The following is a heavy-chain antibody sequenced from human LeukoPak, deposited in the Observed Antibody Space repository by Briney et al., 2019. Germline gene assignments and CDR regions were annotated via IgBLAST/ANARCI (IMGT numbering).Heavy chain of an antibody. D-gene: IGHD6-13*01. CDR2: ISSSGSDI. Sequence: GGSLRLSCVVSGFTFSRYEMNWVRQAPGKGLEWISYISSSGSDIYYADSVKGRFTISRDNANNSLYLQMNSLRAEDTAVYYCARSKRKTDIQIVAAAGDFWGQGTLVTVSS. CDR3: ARSKRKTDIQIVAAAGDF. V-gene: IGHV3-48*03. J-gene: IGHJ4*02. CDR1: GFTFSRYE.